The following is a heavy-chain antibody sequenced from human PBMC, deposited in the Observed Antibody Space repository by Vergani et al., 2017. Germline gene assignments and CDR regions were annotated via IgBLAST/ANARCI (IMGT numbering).Heavy chain of an antibody. V-gene: IGHV1-18*01. D-gene: IGHD3-10*01. Sequence: QVQLVPSGAEVKTPGASVKVSCKASGYTFTSYGISWVRQAPGQGLEWMGWISAYNGNTTYAQKLQGRVTMTTDTSTSTAYMELRSLRSDDTAVYYCARDTKGPIWFGELFPIDYWGQGTLVTVSS. CDR1: GYTFTSYG. CDR3: ARDTKGPIWFGELFPIDY. CDR2: ISAYNGNT. J-gene: IGHJ4*02.